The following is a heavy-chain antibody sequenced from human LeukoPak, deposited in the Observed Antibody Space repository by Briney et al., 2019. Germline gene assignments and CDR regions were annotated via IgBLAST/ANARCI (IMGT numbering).Heavy chain of an antibody. J-gene: IGHJ4*02. D-gene: IGHD1-26*01. Sequence: PGGSLRLSCAGSDLTFRSYSMHWVRQAPGKGLEWVSSISGSSSDIYYADSVEGRFTISRDNSKNSLYLQMKSLRAEDTALYYCARRGYHDYSGFDYWGQGTLVTVSS. CDR1: DLTFRSYS. V-gene: IGHV3-21*01. CDR2: ISGSSSDI. CDR3: ARRGYHDYSGFDY.